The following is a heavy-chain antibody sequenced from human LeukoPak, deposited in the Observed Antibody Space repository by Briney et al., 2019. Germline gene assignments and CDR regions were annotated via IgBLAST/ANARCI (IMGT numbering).Heavy chain of an antibody. CDR2: IDSNGDK. CDR3: ARLYGSGWYDY. V-gene: IGHV2-70*04. Sequence: PALVKPTQTLTLTCTFFGFSLSTSEMRVTWIRPAAGKALEWLARIDSNGDKFYNTSLKTRPTISKDTSRNQVVLTMTNMDPLDTATYYCARLYGSGWYDYWGQGNPVTVSS. CDR1: GFSLSTSEMR. D-gene: IGHD6-19*01. J-gene: IGHJ4*02.